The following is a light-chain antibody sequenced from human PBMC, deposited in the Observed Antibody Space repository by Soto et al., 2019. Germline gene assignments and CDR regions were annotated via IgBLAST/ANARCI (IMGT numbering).Light chain of an antibody. CDR2: GAS. CDR1: QSVTSN. CDR3: QQYGSSPWT. Sequence: VMTQSPATLSVSPGERVTLHCRASQSVTSNLAWYQQKPGQAPRLLIYGASSRATGIPDRFSGSGSGTDFTLTISRLEPEDFAVYYCQQYGSSPWTFGQGTKVDIK. V-gene: IGKV3-20*01. J-gene: IGKJ1*01.